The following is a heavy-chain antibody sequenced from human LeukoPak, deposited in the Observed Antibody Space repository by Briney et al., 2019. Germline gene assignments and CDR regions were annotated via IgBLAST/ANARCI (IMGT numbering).Heavy chain of an antibody. D-gene: IGHD4-23*01. Sequence: GGSLRLSCAASGFTFSSYWMSWVRQAPGKGLEWVANIKQDGSEKYYVDSVKGRFTISRDNAKNSLYLQMNSLRAEDTAVYYCARDYGGNSGWFDPWGQGTLVTVSS. J-gene: IGHJ5*02. CDR3: ARDYGGNSGWFDP. CDR2: IKQDGSEK. V-gene: IGHV3-7*03. CDR1: GFTFSSYW.